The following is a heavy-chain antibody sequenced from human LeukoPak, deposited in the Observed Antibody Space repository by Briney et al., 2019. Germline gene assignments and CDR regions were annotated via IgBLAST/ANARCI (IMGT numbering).Heavy chain of an antibody. CDR2: INPNNGDT. CDR3: ARVGSSGWYVHPTLDY. D-gene: IGHD6-19*01. Sequence: ASVKVSCKASGYTFSGYYMHWVRQAPGQGLEWMVWINPNNGDTNYAQKFQGRVTMTRDTSISTAYMELTRLISDDTAVYYCARVGSSGWYVHPTLDYWGQGTLVTVSS. V-gene: IGHV1-2*02. CDR1: GYTFSGYY. J-gene: IGHJ4*02.